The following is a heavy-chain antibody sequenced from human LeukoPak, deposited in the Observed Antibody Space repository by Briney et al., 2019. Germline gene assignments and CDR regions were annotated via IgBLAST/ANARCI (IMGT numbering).Heavy chain of an antibody. CDR1: GYTFTGYY. D-gene: IGHD3-16*01. CDR2: INPNSGGT. V-gene: IGHV1-2*02. Sequence: GASVKVSCKASGYTFTGYYMHWVRQAPGQGLEWMGWINPNSGGTNYAQKFQGRVTMTRDTSISTAYMELSRLRSDDTAVYYCAREGGGIPGNWFDPWGQGTLVTVSS. CDR3: AREGGGIPGNWFDP. J-gene: IGHJ5*02.